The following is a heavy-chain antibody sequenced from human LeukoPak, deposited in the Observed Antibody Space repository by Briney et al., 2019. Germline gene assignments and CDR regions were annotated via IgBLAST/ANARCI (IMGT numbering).Heavy chain of an antibody. CDR1: GGSISSSSYY. J-gene: IGHJ3*02. D-gene: IGHD3-22*01. Sequence: SETLSLTCTVSGGSISSSSYYWGWIRQPPGKGLEWIGSIYYSGSTYYNPSLKSRVTISVDTSKNQFSLKLSSVTAADTAVYYCAGSLGTYYYDSSGPAAFDIWGQGTMVTVSS. V-gene: IGHV4-39*01. CDR2: IYYSGST. CDR3: AGSLGTYYYDSSGPAAFDI.